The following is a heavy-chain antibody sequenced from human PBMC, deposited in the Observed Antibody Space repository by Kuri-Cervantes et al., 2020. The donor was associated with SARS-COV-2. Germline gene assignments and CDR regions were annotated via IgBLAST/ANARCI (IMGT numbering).Heavy chain of an antibody. V-gene: IGHV1-24*01. D-gene: IGHD6-6*01. CDR1: GYTLTELS. CDR2: FDPEDCET. J-gene: IGHJ6*03. CDR3: ATLEQLGNYDYYYYYMDV. Sequence: ASVKVSYKVSGYTLTELSMHWVRQAPGKGLEWMGGFDPEDCETIYAQKFQGRVTMTEDTSTHTAYMELSSLRSEYTAVYYCATLEQLGNYDYYYYYMDVWGKGTTVTVSS.